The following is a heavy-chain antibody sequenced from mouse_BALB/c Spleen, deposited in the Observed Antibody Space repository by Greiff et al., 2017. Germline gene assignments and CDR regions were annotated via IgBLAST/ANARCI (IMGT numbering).Heavy chain of an antibody. CDR2: INPSTGYT. CDR1: GYTFTSYW. CDR3: ARSPPVSPPYYFDY. V-gene: IGHV1-7*01. J-gene: IGHJ2*01. Sequence: QVQLKQSGAELAKPGASVKMSCKASGYTFTSYWMHWVKQRPGQGLEWIGYINPSTGYTEYNQKFKDKATLTADKSSSTAYMQLSSLTSEDSAVYYCARSPPVSPPYYFDYWGQGTTLTVSS.